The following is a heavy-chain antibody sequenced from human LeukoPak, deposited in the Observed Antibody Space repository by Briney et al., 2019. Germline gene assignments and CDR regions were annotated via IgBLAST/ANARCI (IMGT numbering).Heavy chain of an antibody. V-gene: IGHV3-23*01. D-gene: IGHD1-26*01. Sequence: GGSLRLSCAASGFTFSSSAMSWVRQAPGKGLEWGSAISGSGSSAYYSDSVKGRFTISRDNSKNTLFLQMSSLRAEDTAVYYCATRGATQPPYWGQGTLVTVSS. CDR1: GFTFSSSA. J-gene: IGHJ4*02. CDR2: ISGSGSSA. CDR3: ATRGATQPPY.